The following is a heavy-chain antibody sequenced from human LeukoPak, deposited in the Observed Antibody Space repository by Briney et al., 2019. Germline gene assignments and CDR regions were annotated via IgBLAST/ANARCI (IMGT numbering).Heavy chain of an antibody. J-gene: IGHJ3*02. CDR2: ISYDGSNK. Sequence: GGSLRLSCVASGFTFSSYGMHWVRQAPGKGLEWEAVISYDGSNKYYADSVKGRFTISRDNSKNTLYLQMNSLRAEDTAVHYCAKDLGVPAATNAFDIWGQGTMVTVSS. CDR3: AKDLGVPAATNAFDI. D-gene: IGHD2-2*01. V-gene: IGHV3-30*18. CDR1: GFTFSSYG.